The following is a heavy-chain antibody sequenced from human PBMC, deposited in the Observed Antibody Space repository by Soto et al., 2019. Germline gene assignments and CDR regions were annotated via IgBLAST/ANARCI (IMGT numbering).Heavy chain of an antibody. CDR1: GGSISSSSYY. D-gene: IGHD2-15*01. Sequence: QLQLQESGPGLVKPSETLSLTCTVSGGSISSSSYYWGWIRQPPGKGLEWIGSICYSGSTYYNPSLKSRVTISVDTSKNQFSLKLSSVTAADTAVYYCARPSEDRYYYYGMDVWGQGTTVTVSS. V-gene: IGHV4-39*01. CDR2: ICYSGST. J-gene: IGHJ6*01. CDR3: ARPSEDRYYYYGMDV.